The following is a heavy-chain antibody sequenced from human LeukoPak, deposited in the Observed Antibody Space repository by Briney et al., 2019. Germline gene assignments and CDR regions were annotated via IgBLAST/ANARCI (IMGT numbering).Heavy chain of an antibody. CDR2: ISSSSSCI. CDR1: GFTFSSFS. CDR3: ARRIAVAGTYWFDP. V-gene: IGHV3-21*01. J-gene: IGHJ5*02. D-gene: IGHD6-19*01. Sequence: PGGSLRLSCAASGFTFSSFSMNWVRQAPGKGLEWVSSISSSSSCIYYADSVKGRFTISRDNAKNSLYLQMNSLRAEDTAVYYCARRIAVAGTYWFDPWGQGTLVTVSS.